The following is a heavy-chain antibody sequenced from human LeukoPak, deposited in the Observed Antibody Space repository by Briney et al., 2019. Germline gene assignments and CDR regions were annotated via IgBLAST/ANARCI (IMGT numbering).Heavy chain of an antibody. V-gene: IGHV1-2*02. CDR3: ASEAFCAGGSCNVQRVAS. D-gene: IGHD2-8*02. Sequence: ASVKVSCKASGYTFTAYYIHWVRQAPGQGLEWMGWIDTNTGATKYAQKFQGRVTITRDTSTGTAYMELSSLISGDTALYYCASEAFCAGGSCNVQRVASWGQGTLVTVSS. J-gene: IGHJ4*02. CDR2: IDTNTGAT. CDR1: GYTFTAYY.